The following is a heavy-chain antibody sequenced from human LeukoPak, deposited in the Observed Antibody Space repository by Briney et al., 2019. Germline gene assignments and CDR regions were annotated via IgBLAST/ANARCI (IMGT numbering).Heavy chain of an antibody. D-gene: IGHD1-1*01. CDR3: AGVVELEIDY. J-gene: IGHJ4*02. CDR1: GGSVNSRYYF. V-gene: IGHV4-61*01. CDR2: FHSSGST. Sequence: PWETLSLTCTVSGGSVNSRYYFWSWFRQPPGKGLEWIGYFHSSGSTSSNPSPKSRVTISVDTSKNQFSLNLYSVTAADTAVYYCAGVVELEIDYWGQGTLVTVSS.